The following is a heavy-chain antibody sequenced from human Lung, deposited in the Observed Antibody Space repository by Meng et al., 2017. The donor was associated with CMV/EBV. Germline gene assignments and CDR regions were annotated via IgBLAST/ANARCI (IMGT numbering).Heavy chain of an antibody. J-gene: IGHJ4*02. V-gene: IGHV3-30*14. D-gene: IGHD6-6*01. CDR3: AREYGSSSAFDY. CDR2: ISFDGGTR. CDR1: GFTFGRYA. Sequence: SCAASGFTFGRYAFHWVRQAPGKGLEWVAVISFDGGTRYYADSVKGRFTISRDSSRNSLYLQLNSLRPEDTAVYYCAREYGSSSAFDYWGQGTLVTVSS.